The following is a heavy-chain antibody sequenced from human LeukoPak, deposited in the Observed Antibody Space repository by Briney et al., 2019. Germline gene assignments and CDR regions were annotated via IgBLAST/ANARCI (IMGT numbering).Heavy chain of an antibody. CDR2: ISSSSSYI. D-gene: IGHD3-10*01. CDR3: ARGPSGYYGSGSYYFDY. J-gene: IGHJ4*02. Sequence: GGSLRLSCAASGFTVSSNYMSWVRQAPGKGLEWVSSISSSSSYIYYADSVKGRFTIPRDNAKNSLYLQMNSLRAEDTAVYYCARGPSGYYGSGSYYFDYWGQGTLVTVSS. CDR1: GFTVSSNY. V-gene: IGHV3-21*01.